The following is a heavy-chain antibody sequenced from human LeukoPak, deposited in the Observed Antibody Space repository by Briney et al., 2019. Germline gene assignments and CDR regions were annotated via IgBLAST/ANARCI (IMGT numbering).Heavy chain of an antibody. Sequence: SETLSLTCTVSGGSISGYYWSWIRQPPGKGLVWIGYIYYSGSTDYNASLKSRVTISVDTSKNQFSLKLYSVTAADTAVYYCARHHHLDNSGYYPGSYYCGMDVWGQGTTVTVSS. CDR2: IYYSGST. D-gene: IGHD3-22*01. V-gene: IGHV4-59*01. CDR3: ARHHHLDNSGYYPGSYYCGMDV. CDR1: GGSISGYY. J-gene: IGHJ6*02.